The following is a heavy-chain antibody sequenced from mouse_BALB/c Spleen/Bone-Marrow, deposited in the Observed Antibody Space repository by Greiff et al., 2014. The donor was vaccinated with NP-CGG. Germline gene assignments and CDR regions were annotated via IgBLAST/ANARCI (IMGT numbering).Heavy chain of an antibody. V-gene: IGHV2-9*02. D-gene: IGHD4-1*02. J-gene: IGHJ4*01. CDR2: IWAGGST. Sequence: VQRVESGPGLVAPSQSLSITCTVSGFSLTNYGIHWVRQPPGKGLEWLGVIWAGGSTNYNSALMSRLSITKDNSKSQVFLKMNSLQTDDTAMYYWASTGAGAMDYWGQGTSVTVSS. CDR3: ASTGAGAMDY. CDR1: GFSLTNYG.